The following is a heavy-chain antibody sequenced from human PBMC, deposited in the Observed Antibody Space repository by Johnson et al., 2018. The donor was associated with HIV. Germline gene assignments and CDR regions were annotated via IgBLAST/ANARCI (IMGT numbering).Heavy chain of an antibody. D-gene: IGHD6-19*01. J-gene: IGHJ3*02. V-gene: IGHV3-20*04. CDR3: ARDRQAVRGTFDI. Sequence: VQLVESGGGVVRPGGSLRLSCVASGFTFDDYGMNWVRQAPGKGLEWVSGIDWNGGSSGYADSVKGRFSISRDNGKNSLYLQMNSLRAEDTALYYCARDRQAVRGTFDIWGQGTMVTVSS. CDR2: IDWNGGSS. CDR1: GFTFDDYG.